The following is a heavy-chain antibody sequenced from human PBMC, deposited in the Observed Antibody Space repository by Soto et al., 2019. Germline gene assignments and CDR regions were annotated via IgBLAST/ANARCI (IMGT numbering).Heavy chain of an antibody. CDR1: GFTFNTYW. V-gene: IGHV3-74*01. D-gene: IGHD1-20*01. CDR3: ARDDNTDY. Sequence: DVQLVESGGGLVQPGGSLRLSCAASGFTFNTYWMHWVRQAPGKGLIWVSRLNGDGSTIDYADSVKGRFTMSRDNAKSTVYLPMHSLRAEDTAVYYCARDDNTDYWGQGTLVTVSS. CDR2: LNGDGSTI. J-gene: IGHJ4*02.